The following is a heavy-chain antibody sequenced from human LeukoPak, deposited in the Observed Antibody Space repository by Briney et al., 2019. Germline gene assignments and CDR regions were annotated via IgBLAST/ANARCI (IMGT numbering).Heavy chain of an antibody. V-gene: IGHV1-46*01. CDR1: GYTFTSYY. Sequence: ASVKVSCKASGYTFTSYYMHWVRQAPGQGLEWMGIINPSGGGTSYAQKFQGRVTMTRDMSTSTVYMELNSLRSEDTAVYYCARAGIGSYYYYYMDVWGKGTTVTVSS. D-gene: IGHD3-10*01. CDR3: ARAGIGSYYYYYMDV. CDR2: INPSGGGT. J-gene: IGHJ6*03.